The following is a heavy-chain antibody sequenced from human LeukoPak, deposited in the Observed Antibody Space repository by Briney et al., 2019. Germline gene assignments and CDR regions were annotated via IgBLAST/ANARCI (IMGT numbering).Heavy chain of an antibody. CDR1: GGSISSYY. V-gene: IGHV4-59*08. CDR2: IYYSGST. CDR3: ARHVSIFGVVNYYFDY. J-gene: IGHJ4*02. Sequence: SETLFLTCTVSGGSISSYYWSWIRQPPGKGLEWIGYIYYSGSTNYNPSLKSRVTISVDTSKNQFSLKLSSVTAADTAVYYCARHVSIFGVVNYYFDYWGQGTLVTVSS. D-gene: IGHD3-3*02.